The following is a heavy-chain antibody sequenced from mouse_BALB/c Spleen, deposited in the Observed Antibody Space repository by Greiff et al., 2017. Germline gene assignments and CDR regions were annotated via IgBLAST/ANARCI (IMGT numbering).Heavy chain of an antibody. D-gene: IGHD2-1*01. V-gene: IGHV1-69*01. CDR3: ARYGIYAMDY. J-gene: IGHJ4*01. CDR2: IDTSDSYT. CDR1: GYTFTDYW. Sequence: QVQLQQPGAELVMPGASVKMSCKASGYTFTDYWMHWVKQRPGQGLEWIGAIDTSDSYTSYNQKFKGKATLTVDESSSTAYMQLSSLTSEDSAVYYCARYGIYAMDYWGQGTSVTVSS.